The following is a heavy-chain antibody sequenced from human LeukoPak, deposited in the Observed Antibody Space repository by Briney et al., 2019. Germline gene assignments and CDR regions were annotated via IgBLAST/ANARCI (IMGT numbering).Heavy chain of an antibody. Sequence: ASVKVSCKTSGYVFINYGIAWVRQAPGQGLEWMGWINTYKGNTTYAPKLQGRVTMTADTPTSTAYMELRSLRSEDTAVYYCARVTPPGGFDPWGQGTLVTVSS. V-gene: IGHV1-18*01. CDR3: ARVTPPGGFDP. J-gene: IGHJ5*02. CDR2: INTYKGNT. D-gene: IGHD3-10*01. CDR1: GYVFINYG.